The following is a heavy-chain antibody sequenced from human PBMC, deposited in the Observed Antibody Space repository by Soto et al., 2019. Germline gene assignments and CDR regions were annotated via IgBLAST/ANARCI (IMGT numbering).Heavy chain of an antibody. Sequence: QVQLVQSGAEVKKPGSSVKVSCKASGGTFSSYAISWVRQAPGQGLEWMGGIIPIFGTTNYAQKFQGRVTITADESTSTAYMELSSLRSEDTAMYYCAGVVTVVESFHYWYFDLWGRGTLVTVSS. D-gene: IGHD2-15*01. CDR3: AGVVTVVESFHYWYFDL. CDR1: GGTFSSYA. V-gene: IGHV1-69*12. CDR2: IIPIFGTT. J-gene: IGHJ2*01.